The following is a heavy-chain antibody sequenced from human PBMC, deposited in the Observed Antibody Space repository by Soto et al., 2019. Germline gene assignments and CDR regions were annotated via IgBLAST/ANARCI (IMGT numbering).Heavy chain of an antibody. D-gene: IGHD1-1*01. Sequence: SETLSLTCTVPGGSMTSGDQYWTWIRHRPGEGLEWFGYINHRGSLYYNPSLKSRVSMSVDTSKNQFSLNPSSVTAADTAVYYCARELPQRQGRNMDVWGQGTTVTVS. CDR1: GGSMTSGDQY. CDR2: INHRGSL. V-gene: IGHV4-31*03. J-gene: IGHJ6*02. CDR3: ARELPQRQGRNMDV.